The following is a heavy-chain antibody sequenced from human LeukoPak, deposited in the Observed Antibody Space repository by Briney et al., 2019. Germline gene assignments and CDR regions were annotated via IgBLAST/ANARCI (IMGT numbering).Heavy chain of an antibody. CDR1: GYSFTSYW. CDR2: IYPGDSDT. Sequence: KPGESLKISCKGSGYSFTSYWIGWVRQMPGKGLEWMGIIYPGDSDTRYSPSFQGQVTISADKSISTAYLQWSSQKASDTAMYYCARRFYGSGSYYGFPDYWGQGTLVTVSS. D-gene: IGHD3-10*01. J-gene: IGHJ4*02. CDR3: ARRFYGSGSYYGFPDY. V-gene: IGHV5-51*01.